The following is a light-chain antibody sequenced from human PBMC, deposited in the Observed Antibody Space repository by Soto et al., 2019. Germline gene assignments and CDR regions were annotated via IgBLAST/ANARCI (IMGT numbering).Light chain of an antibody. CDR3: QQTYSSPQT. CDR2: AAS. CDR1: QSISIY. Sequence: DVQMTQSPSSLSASVGDRVTISCRASQSISIYLNWYQQKPGTAPRLLVYAASSLHSGVPSRFSGSGSETDFTRTISGLQREDFATYYCQQTYSSPQTFGQGTKV. J-gene: IGKJ1*01. V-gene: IGKV1-39*01.